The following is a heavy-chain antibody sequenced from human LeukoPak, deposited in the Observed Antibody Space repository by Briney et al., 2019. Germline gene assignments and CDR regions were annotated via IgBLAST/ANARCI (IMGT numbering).Heavy chain of an antibody. V-gene: IGHV3-48*04. CDR1: GFTFSSYS. CDR3: AKGVAYCGGDCYSRTAYDY. CDR2: ISSSSSTI. D-gene: IGHD2-21*02. J-gene: IGHJ4*02. Sequence: GGSLRLSCAASGFTFSSYSMNWVRQAPGKGLEWVSYISSSSSTIYYADSVKGRFTISRDNAKNSLYLQMNSLRAEDTAVYYCAKGVAYCGGDCYSRTAYDYWGQGTLVTVSS.